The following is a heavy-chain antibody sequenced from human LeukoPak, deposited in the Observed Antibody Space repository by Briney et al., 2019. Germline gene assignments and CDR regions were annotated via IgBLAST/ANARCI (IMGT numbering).Heavy chain of an antibody. D-gene: IGHD4-17*01. V-gene: IGHV1-2*02. CDR2: INPNSGGT. CDR3: ARIHDNTVTTPY. Sequence: GASVKVSCKASGYTFIGNYMHWVRQAPGQGLEWMGWINPNSGGTNYAQKFQGRVTMTRDTSISTAYMELSRLRSDDTAVYYCARIHDNTVTTPYWGQGTLVTVSS. J-gene: IGHJ4*02. CDR1: GYTFIGNY.